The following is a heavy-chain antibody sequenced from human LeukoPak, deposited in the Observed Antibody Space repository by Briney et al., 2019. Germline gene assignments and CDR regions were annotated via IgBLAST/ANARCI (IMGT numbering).Heavy chain of an antibody. V-gene: IGHV1-58*02. Sequence: SVKVSRKASGFTFTNSAMQWVRQARGQRLERIGWIVVGRGNTNYVQKFQERVTITRGLSTSTAYMELSSLGSEGTAVYYCAADSDVYSGKTYYYYYYMDVWGKGTTVTVSS. CDR1: GFTFTNSA. D-gene: IGHD5-12*01. CDR3: AADSDVYSGKTYYYYYYMDV. CDR2: IVVGRGNT. J-gene: IGHJ6*03.